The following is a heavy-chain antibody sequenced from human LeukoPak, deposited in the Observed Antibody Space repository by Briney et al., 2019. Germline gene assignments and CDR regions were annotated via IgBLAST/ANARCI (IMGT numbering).Heavy chain of an antibody. D-gene: IGHD6-13*01. V-gene: IGHV4-59*01. CDR1: GGSITGYY. J-gene: IGHJ6*02. Sequence: SETLSLTCTVSGGSITGYYWSWIRQPPGKGLEWIGYIYYSGSTNYNPSLKSRVTISVDTSKNQFSLKLSSVTAADTAVYYCARVRGGGGSWYLRDYYGMDVWGQGTTVTVSS. CDR3: ARVRGGGGSWYLRDYYGMDV. CDR2: IYYSGST.